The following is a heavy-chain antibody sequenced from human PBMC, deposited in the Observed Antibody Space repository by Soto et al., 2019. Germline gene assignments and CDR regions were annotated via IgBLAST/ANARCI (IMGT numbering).Heavy chain of an antibody. V-gene: IGHV3-23*01. CDR1: GFTFSSYA. J-gene: IGHJ4*02. CDR3: AKGQGWSYYYDS. D-gene: IGHD2-15*01. CDR2: IGGSGGT. Sequence: EVQLLESGGGLVQPGGSLRLSCAASGFTFSSYAMSWVRLAPGKGLEWFSSIGGSGGTYYADSVKGRFTISRDNSKNMLYLHLSSLRAEDTAMYYCAKGQGWSYYYDSWCQGTLVTVSS.